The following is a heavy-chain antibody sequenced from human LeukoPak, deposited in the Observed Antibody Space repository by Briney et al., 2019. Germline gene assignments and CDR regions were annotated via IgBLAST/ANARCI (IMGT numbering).Heavy chain of an antibody. Sequence: SGESLRLSCSASGFTFSSYAMHWIRQAPGKGLEWVSYISSSSSYTNYADSVKGRFTISRDNAKNSLYLQMNSLRAEDTAVYYCARDFRWYVIWGQGTMVTVSS. CDR2: ISSSSSYT. V-gene: IGHV3-11*05. D-gene: IGHD2-15*01. J-gene: IGHJ3*02. CDR3: ARDFRWYVI. CDR1: GFTFSSYA.